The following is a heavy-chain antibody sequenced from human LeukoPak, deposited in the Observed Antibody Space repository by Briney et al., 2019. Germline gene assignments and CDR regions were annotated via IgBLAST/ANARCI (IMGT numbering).Heavy chain of an antibody. V-gene: IGHV4-59*01. CDR1: GGTISSYY. CDR2: IHYSGST. J-gene: IGHJ4*02. D-gene: IGHD3-10*01. Sequence: SETLSLTCTVSGGTISSYYWNWIRQPPGKGLEWIGYIHYSGSTDYNPSLESRVTISVDTSKNQFSLKLRSVTAADTAVYYCATVAVIRGVTYFDYWGQGTLVTVSS. CDR3: ATVAVIRGVTYFDY.